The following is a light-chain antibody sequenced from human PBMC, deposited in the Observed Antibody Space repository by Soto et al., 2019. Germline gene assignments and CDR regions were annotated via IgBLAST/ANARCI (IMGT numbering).Light chain of an antibody. CDR1: SSDVGSYNL. CDR2: EGS. J-gene: IGLJ2*01. CDR3: CSYAGSSPVV. Sequence: QSVLTQPASVSGSPGQSITISCTGTSSDVGSYNLVSWYQQHPGKAPKLMIYEGSKRPSGVPNRFSGSKSGNTASLTISGLQAEDEAHYYCCSYAGSSPVVFGGGTKLTVL. V-gene: IGLV2-23*01.